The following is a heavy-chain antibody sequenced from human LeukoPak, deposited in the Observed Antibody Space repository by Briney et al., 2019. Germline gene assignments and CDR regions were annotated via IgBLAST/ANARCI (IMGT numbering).Heavy chain of an antibody. D-gene: IGHD3-22*01. V-gene: IGHV4-59*04. CDR2: IYHGGST. CDR3: AGKYYYDSSGYFYVDY. J-gene: IGHJ4*02. CDR1: GGSISSYY. Sequence: SETLSLTCTVSGGSISSYYWSWIRQPPGKGLEWIGSIYHGGSTYYNPSLKSRVTISIDTSKNQLSLKLRSVTAADTAVYYCAGKYYYDSSGYFYVDYWGQGTLVTVSS.